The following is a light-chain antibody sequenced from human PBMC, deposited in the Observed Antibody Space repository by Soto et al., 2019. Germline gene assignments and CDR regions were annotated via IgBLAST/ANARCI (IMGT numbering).Light chain of an antibody. J-gene: IGLJ1*01. CDR1: SSDVGGYNY. Sequence: QSALTQPASVSGSPGQSITISCTGTSSDVGGYNYVSWYQQHPDKAPKLMIYDVSNRPSGVSNRFSGSKSGNTASLTISGLQAEDEADYYCSSYTSSSTVYVFGTGTKLTAL. CDR2: DVS. V-gene: IGLV2-14*01. CDR3: SSYTSSSTVYV.